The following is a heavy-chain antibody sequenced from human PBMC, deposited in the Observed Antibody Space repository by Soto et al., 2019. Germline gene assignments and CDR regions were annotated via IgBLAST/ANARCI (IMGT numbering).Heavy chain of an antibody. J-gene: IGHJ4*02. CDR2: ISSSSSTI. D-gene: IGHD4-17*01. CDR1: VFTFSSYS. V-gene: IGHV3-48*01. Sequence: PGGSLRLSCAASVFTFSSYSMNWVRQAPGKGLEWVSYISSSSSTIYYADSVKGRFTISRDNAKNSLYLQMNSLRAEDTAVYYCARDLRAMATVTTFDYWGQGTLVTVS. CDR3: ARDLRAMATVTTFDY.